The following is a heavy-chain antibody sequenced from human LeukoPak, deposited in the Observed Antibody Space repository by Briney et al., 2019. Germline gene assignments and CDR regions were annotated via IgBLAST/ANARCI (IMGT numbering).Heavy chain of an antibody. D-gene: IGHD1-1*01. Sequence: PGGSLRLSXAAPGFTFSSYWMHWVRQAPGKGLVWVSRINSDGSSTSHADSVKGRFTISRDNAKNTLYLQMNSLRAEDTAVYYCARKSQRDLDYWGQGTLVTVSS. CDR3: ARKSQRDLDY. CDR2: INSDGSST. V-gene: IGHV3-74*01. J-gene: IGHJ4*02. CDR1: GFTFSSYW.